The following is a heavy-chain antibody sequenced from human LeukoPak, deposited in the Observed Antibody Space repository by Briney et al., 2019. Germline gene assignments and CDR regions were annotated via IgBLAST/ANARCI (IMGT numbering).Heavy chain of an antibody. V-gene: IGHV4-4*02. CDR1: GGSISSSNW. J-gene: IGHJ3*02. D-gene: IGHD1-14*01. Sequence: SETLSLTCAVSGGSISSSNWWSWVRQPPGKGLEWIGEIYHSGSTNYNPSLKSRVTISVDKSKNQFSLKLSSVTAADTAVYYCARLTAGQPDAFDIWGQGTMVTVSS. CDR3: ARLTAGQPDAFDI. CDR2: IYHSGST.